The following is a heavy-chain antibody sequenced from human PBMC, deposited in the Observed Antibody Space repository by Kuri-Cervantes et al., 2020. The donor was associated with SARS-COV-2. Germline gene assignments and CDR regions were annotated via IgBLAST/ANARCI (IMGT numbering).Heavy chain of an antibody. Sequence: GGSLRLSCAASGFTFSSYAMHWVRQAPGKGLEWVAVISYDGSNKYYADSVKGRFTISRDNSKNTLYLQMNSLRAEDTAVYYCARGLDSSYLNAFDIWGQGTVVTVSS. V-gene: IGHV3-30-3*01. CDR2: ISYDGSNK. CDR3: ARGLDSSYLNAFDI. J-gene: IGHJ3*02. D-gene: IGHD6-6*01. CDR1: GFTFSSYA.